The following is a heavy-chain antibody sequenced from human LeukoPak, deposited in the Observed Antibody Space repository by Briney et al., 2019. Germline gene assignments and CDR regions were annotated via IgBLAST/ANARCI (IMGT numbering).Heavy chain of an antibody. V-gene: IGHV3-11*01. Sequence: TGGSLRLSCAASGFTFSDYYMSWIRQAPGKGLEWVSYISGSASDIYYADSVKGRFTISRDNAKNSLYLQMNTLRAEDTAVYYCAPRGMYTRSFGWGQGTLVTVSS. CDR2: ISGSASDI. CDR3: APRGMYTRSFG. J-gene: IGHJ4*02. CDR1: GFTFSDYY. D-gene: IGHD3-16*01.